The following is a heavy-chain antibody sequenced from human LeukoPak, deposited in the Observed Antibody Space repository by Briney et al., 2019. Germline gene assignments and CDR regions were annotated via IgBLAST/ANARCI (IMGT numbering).Heavy chain of an antibody. J-gene: IGHJ1*01. CDR1: GGTFSSYA. D-gene: IGHD4-17*01. V-gene: IGHV1-69*05. CDR3: ASHYGDYVTIKFQH. Sequence: ASVKVSCKASGGTFSSYAISWVRQAPGQGLEWMGRIIPIFGTANYAQKFQGRVTITTDESTSTAYMELSSLRSEDTAVYYCASHYGDYVTIKFQHWGQGTLVTVSS. CDR2: IIPIFGTA.